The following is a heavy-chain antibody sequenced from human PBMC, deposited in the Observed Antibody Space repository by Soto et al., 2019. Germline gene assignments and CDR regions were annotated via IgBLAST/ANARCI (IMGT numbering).Heavy chain of an antibody. CDR1: GGSIRSSSSY. CDR2: IYYSGTT. D-gene: IGHD3-10*01. CDR3: ARHSNRPGVIYWGAP. V-gene: IGHV4-39*01. Sequence: PSETMSLTCTVSGGSIRSSSSYWGWIRQPPGKGLEWIGSIYYSGTTYYNPSLKSRVTISVDTSKNQFSLKLSSVTAADTAVYYCARHSNRPGVIYWGAPWGKGALVTVS. J-gene: IGHJ5*02.